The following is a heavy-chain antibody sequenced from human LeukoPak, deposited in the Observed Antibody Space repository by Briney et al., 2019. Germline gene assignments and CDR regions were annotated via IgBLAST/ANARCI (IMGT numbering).Heavy chain of an antibody. Sequence: ASVKVSCKVSGYTLTELSMHWVRQAPGKGHEWMGGFDPEDGETIYAQKFQGRVTMTEDTSTDTAYMELSSLRSEDTAVYYCATEIPRWMGTMVRGVISSWGQGTLVTVSS. CDR2: FDPEDGET. D-gene: IGHD3-10*01. J-gene: IGHJ4*02. CDR1: GYTLTELS. V-gene: IGHV1-24*01. CDR3: ATEIPRWMGTMVRGVISS.